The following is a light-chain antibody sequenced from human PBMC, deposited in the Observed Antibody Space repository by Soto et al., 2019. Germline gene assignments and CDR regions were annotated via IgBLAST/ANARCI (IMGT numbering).Light chain of an antibody. CDR3: QQRSNWPPKIT. V-gene: IGKV3-11*01. Sequence: EIVMTQSASTLSVSQGERATLSCRASQSVSIYLAWYQQKPGQAPRLLIYDASNRATGIPARFSGSGSGTDFTLTISSLEPEDFAVYYCQQRSNWPPKITFGQGTLLEVK. CDR1: QSVSIY. J-gene: IGKJ5*01. CDR2: DAS.